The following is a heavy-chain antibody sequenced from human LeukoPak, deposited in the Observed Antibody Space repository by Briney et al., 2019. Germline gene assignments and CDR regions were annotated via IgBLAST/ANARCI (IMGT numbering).Heavy chain of an antibody. Sequence: GGSLRLSCAASGFTFSSYAMHWVRQAPGKGLEWVANIKQDGSEKYYVDSVKGRFTISRDNAKNSLYLQMNSLRAEDTAVYYCARDSEQLGGDYWGQGTLVTVSS. CDR1: GFTFSSYA. V-gene: IGHV3-7*03. J-gene: IGHJ4*02. D-gene: IGHD6-13*01. CDR2: IKQDGSEK. CDR3: ARDSEQLGGDY.